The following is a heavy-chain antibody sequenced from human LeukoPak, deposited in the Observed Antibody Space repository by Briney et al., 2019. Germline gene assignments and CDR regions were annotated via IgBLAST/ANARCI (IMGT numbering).Heavy chain of an antibody. V-gene: IGHV3-48*03. CDR1: GFTFSSYE. D-gene: IGHD3-3*01. J-gene: IGHJ4*02. CDR2: ISSSGSTI. Sequence: GGSLRLSCAASGFTFSSYEMNWVRQAPGKGLEWVSYISSSGSTIYYADSVKGRFTFSRDNAKNSLYLQTNSLRAEDTAVYYCARKYDFWSGLDYWGQGTLVTVSS. CDR3: ARKYDFWSGLDY.